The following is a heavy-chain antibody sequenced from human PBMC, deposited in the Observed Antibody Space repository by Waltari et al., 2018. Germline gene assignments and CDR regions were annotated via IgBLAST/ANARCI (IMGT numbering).Heavy chain of an antibody. Sequence: QLQLQESGPGLVKPSETLSLTCTVPGGSISSSSYYWGWIRQPPGKGLEWIGSIYYSGSTYYNPSLKSRVTISVDTSKNQFSLKLSSVTAADTAVYYCAREGRELQHDYWGQGTLVTVSS. V-gene: IGHV4-39*07. D-gene: IGHD1-26*01. CDR3: AREGRELQHDY. J-gene: IGHJ4*02. CDR1: GGSISSSSYY. CDR2: IYYSGST.